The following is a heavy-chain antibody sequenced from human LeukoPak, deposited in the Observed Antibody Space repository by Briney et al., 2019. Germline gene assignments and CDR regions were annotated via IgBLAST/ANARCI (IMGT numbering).Heavy chain of an antibody. V-gene: IGHV4-38-2*01. CDR3: ARRRISTGIDY. CDR1: GFSISSGYY. D-gene: IGHD1-1*01. Sequence: ASETLSLTCAVSGFSISSGYYWDWIRQPPGKGLEWIANIYHSGSTYYNPSLKSRVTISVDKSKNQFSLKPTSVTAADTAVYYCARRRISTGIDYWGQGTLVTVSS. J-gene: IGHJ4*02. CDR2: IYHSGST.